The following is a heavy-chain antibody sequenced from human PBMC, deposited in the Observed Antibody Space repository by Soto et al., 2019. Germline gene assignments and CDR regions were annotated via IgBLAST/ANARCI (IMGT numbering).Heavy chain of an antibody. D-gene: IGHD3-10*01. J-gene: IGHJ6*02. CDR1: GFILTSYA. V-gene: IGHV3-23*01. CDR2: MNAAGTSI. CDR3: ARGGADHYQYGMDV. Sequence: VQLLESGGGLVQPGGSLRLSCAASGFILTSYATSWVRQPPGKGLEWVSSMNAAGTSISYSDSAKGRFTTSRDNSKNTLFLEMNSLRAEDTAVYYCARGGADHYQYGMDVWGQGTTVIVSS.